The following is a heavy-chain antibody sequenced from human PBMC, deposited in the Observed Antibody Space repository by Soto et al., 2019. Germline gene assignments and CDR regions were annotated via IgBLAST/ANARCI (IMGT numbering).Heavy chain of an antibody. J-gene: IGHJ4*02. D-gene: IGHD6-19*01. V-gene: IGHV3-30*03. CDR3: ARARSGWYTVDY. Sequence: QVQVVESGGGVVQPGRSLRLSCAASGFTFSTYGMHWVRQAPGKGLEWVAVISYDGSNKYYADSVKGRFTISRDNSKNTLYLQMNSLRPEDTAVYYCARARSGWYTVDYWGQGTLLTVSS. CDR2: ISYDGSNK. CDR1: GFTFSTYG.